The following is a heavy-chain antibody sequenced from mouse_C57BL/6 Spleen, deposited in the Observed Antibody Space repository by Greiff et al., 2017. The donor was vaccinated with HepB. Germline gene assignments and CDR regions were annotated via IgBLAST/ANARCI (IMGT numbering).Heavy chain of an antibody. CDR1: GYTFTSYW. V-gene: IGHV1-64*01. Sequence: QVQLQQPGAELVKPGASVKLSCKASGYTFTSYWMHWVKQRPGQGLEWIGMIHPNSGSTNYNEKFKSKATLTVDKSSSTAYMQLSSLTSEDSAVYYCARKKGSSGDAWFAYWGQGTLVTVSA. D-gene: IGHD3-2*02. CDR2: IHPNSGST. CDR3: ARKKGSSGDAWFAY. J-gene: IGHJ3*01.